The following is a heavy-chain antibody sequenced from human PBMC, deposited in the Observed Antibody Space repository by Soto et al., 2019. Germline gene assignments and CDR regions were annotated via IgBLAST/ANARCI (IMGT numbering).Heavy chain of an antibody. V-gene: IGHV1-18*01. CDR3: ARDETPERGIAEAGTMWFDP. D-gene: IGHD6-13*01. CDR2: ISAYNGNT. Sequence: ASVKVSCKASGYTFTSYGISWVRQAPGQGLEWMGWISAYNGNTNYAQKLQGRVTMTTDTSTSTAYMELRSLRYDDTAVYYCARDETPERGIAEAGTMWFDPWGQGTLVTVSS. CDR1: GYTFTSYG. J-gene: IGHJ5*02.